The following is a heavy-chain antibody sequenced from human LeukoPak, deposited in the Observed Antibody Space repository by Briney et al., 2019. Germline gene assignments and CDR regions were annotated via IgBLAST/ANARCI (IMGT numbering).Heavy chain of an antibody. CDR1: GYSFTSYW. Sequence: GESLKISCKGSGYSFTSYWISWVRQMPGKGLEWMGIIYPGDSDTRYSPSFQGQVTISADKSISTAYLQWSSLKASDTAMYYCARAIAAAGTRGWFDPWGQGTLVTVSS. V-gene: IGHV5-51*01. D-gene: IGHD6-13*01. J-gene: IGHJ5*02. CDR3: ARAIAAAGTRGWFDP. CDR2: IYPGDSDT.